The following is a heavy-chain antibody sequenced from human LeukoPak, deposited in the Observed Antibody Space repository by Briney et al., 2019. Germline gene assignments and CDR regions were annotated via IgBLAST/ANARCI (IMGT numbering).Heavy chain of an antibody. CDR1: GFTFSSYW. V-gene: IGHV3-7*01. Sequence: GGSLRLSCAASGFTFSSYWMSWVRQAPGKGLEWVANIKQDGSEKYYVDSVKGRFTISRDNAKNSLYLQMNSLRAEDTAVYYCASMITFGGVPVEFDYWGQGTLVTVSS. CDR3: ASMITFGGVPVEFDY. D-gene: IGHD3-16*01. CDR2: IKQDGSEK. J-gene: IGHJ4*02.